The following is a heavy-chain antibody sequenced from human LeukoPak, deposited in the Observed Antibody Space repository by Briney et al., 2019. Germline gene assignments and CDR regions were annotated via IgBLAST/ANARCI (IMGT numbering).Heavy chain of an antibody. CDR1: GFTFSSYW. CDR3: ATGRSCTTCYLPDY. J-gene: IGHJ4*02. V-gene: IGHV3-7*01. Sequence: EGSLRLSCAASGFTFSSYWMSWVRQAPGKGLEWVANINQDGGEKYYVDSVKGRFTISRDNAKNSLYLQMNNLRAEDTAVYHCATGRSCTTCYLPDYWGQGTLVTVSS. CDR2: INQDGGEK. D-gene: IGHD2-2*01.